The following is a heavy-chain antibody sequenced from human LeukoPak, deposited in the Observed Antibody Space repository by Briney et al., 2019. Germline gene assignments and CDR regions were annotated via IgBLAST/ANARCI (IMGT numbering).Heavy chain of an antibody. Sequence: ASVKVSCKASGYTFSSQTYGMSWVRQAPGQGLEWMGWISPHNGNTHYAEKLQGRVTMTTDTSTNTAYMELRSLRADDTAIYYCASDQADSHLGYYYYGMDVWGQGTTVIVSS. D-gene: IGHD3-16*01. CDR3: ASDQADSHLGYYYYGMDV. CDR1: GYTFSSQTYG. J-gene: IGHJ6*02. V-gene: IGHV1-18*01. CDR2: ISPHNGNT.